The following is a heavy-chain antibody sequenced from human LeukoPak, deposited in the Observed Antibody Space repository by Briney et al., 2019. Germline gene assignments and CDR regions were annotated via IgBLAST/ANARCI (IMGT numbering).Heavy chain of an antibody. Sequence: SETLSLTCAVYGGSFSGYYWSWIRQPPGKGLEWIGETNHSGSTNYNPSLKSRVTISVDTSKNQFSLKLSSVTAADTAVYYCARLYDSSGYRYYYYGMDVWGQGTTVTVSS. J-gene: IGHJ6*02. CDR3: ARLYDSSGYRYYYYGMDV. V-gene: IGHV4-34*01. CDR1: GGSFSGYY. D-gene: IGHD3-22*01. CDR2: TNHSGST.